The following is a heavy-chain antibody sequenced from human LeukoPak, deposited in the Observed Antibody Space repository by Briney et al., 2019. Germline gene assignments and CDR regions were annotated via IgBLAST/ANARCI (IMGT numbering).Heavy chain of an antibody. J-gene: IGHJ5*02. V-gene: IGHV1-18*01. Sequence: GASVKVSCKASGYTFTSHGISWVRRAPGQGLEWVGWISAYNGNTNYAQKLQGRVTMTTDTSTSTAYMELRSLRSDDTAVYYCARGRRYCSSTSCYNWFDPWGQGTLVTVSS. D-gene: IGHD2-2*01. CDR1: GYTFTSHG. CDR2: ISAYNGNT. CDR3: ARGRRYCSSTSCYNWFDP.